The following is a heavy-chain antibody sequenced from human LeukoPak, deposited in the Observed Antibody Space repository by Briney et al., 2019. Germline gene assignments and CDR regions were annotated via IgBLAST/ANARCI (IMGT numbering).Heavy chain of an antibody. CDR1: GGTFSSYA. Sequence: ASVKVSCKASGGTFSSYAISWVRQAPGQGLEWMGWINSNSGGTNYAQKFQGWVTMTRDTSISTAYMELSRLRSDDTAVYYCARYSSSWRYGFDYWGQGTLVTVSS. CDR3: ARYSSSWRYGFDY. J-gene: IGHJ4*02. CDR2: INSNSGGT. V-gene: IGHV1-2*04. D-gene: IGHD6-13*01.